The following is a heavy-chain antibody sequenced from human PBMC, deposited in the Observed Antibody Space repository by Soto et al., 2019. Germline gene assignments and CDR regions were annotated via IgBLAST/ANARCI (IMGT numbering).Heavy chain of an antibody. J-gene: IGHJ3*02. Sequence: VQLQQWGAGLLKPSETLSLTCAVYGGSLSDYYWTWIRQPPGMGLEWIGEVHHSGRTNYNPSLNSRVTMSADTSKKQFSLRLTSVIAADTAMYHCARKGTHSYGEFDIWDQGTMVTVSS. CDR2: VHHSGRT. D-gene: IGHD4-17*01. CDR1: GGSLSDYY. CDR3: ARKGTHSYGEFDI. V-gene: IGHV4-34*01.